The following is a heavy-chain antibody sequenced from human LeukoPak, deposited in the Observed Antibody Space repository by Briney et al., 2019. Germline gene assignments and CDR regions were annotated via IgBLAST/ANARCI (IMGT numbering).Heavy chain of an antibody. V-gene: IGHV4-39*07. D-gene: IGHD3-22*01. J-gene: IGHJ3*02. CDR2: IYYSGST. CDR3: AVITMIEVDAFDI. CDR1: GGSISSSSYY. Sequence: SETLSLTCTDSGGSISSSSYYWGWIRQPPGKGLEWIGSIYYSGSTYYNPSLKSRVTISVDTSKNQFSLKLSSVTAADTAVYYCAVITMIEVDAFDIWGQGTMVTVSS.